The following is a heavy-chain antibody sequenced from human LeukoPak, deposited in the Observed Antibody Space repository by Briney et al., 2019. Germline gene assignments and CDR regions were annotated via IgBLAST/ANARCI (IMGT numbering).Heavy chain of an antibody. CDR1: GGSFSGYY. V-gene: IGHV4-34*01. D-gene: IGHD2-15*01. CDR2: INHSGST. CDR3: AMSGVVVAAGFDY. Sequence: PSETLSLTCAVYGGSFSGYYWSWIRQPPGKGLEWIGEINHSGSTNYNPSLKSRVTISVDTSKNQFSLKLSSVTAADTAVYYCAMSGVVVAAGFDYWGQGTLVTVSS. J-gene: IGHJ4*02.